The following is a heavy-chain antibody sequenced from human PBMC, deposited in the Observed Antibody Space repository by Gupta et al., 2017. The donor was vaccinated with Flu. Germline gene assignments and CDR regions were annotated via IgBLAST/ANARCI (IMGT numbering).Heavy chain of an antibody. J-gene: IGHJ4*02. CDR2: ISSSSSTI. Sequence: EVQLVESGGGLVQPGGYLRLSCAASGFTFSSYSMNWVRQAPGKGLEWVSYISSSSSTIYYADSVKGRFTISRDNAKNSLYLQMNSLRDEDTAVYYCARSYDILTGYYSIFDYWGQGTLVTVSS. CDR3: ARSYDILTGYYSIFDY. D-gene: IGHD3-9*01. V-gene: IGHV3-48*02. CDR1: GFTFSSYS.